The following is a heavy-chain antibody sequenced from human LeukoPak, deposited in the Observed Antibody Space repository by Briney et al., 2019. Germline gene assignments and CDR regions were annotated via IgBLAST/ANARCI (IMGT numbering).Heavy chain of an antibody. CDR2: IIPIFGTA. Sequence: GSSVKVSCKASGGTFSSYAISWVRQAPGQGLEWMGGIIPIFGTANYAQKFQGRVTITTDESTSTAYMELSSLRSDDTAVYYCAIRITMVRGGLWGQGTLVTVSS. CDR3: AIRITMVRGGL. CDR1: GGTFSSYA. J-gene: IGHJ4*02. D-gene: IGHD3-10*01. V-gene: IGHV1-69*05.